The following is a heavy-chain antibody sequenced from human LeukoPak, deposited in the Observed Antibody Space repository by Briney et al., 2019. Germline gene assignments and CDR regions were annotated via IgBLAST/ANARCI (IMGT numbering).Heavy chain of an antibody. CDR1: GITVSNNY. J-gene: IGHJ4*02. CDR3: ARIYN. D-gene: IGHD4-11*01. Sequence: GGSLRHSCAASGITVSNNYMSWVRQAPGKGLEWVSLIYSGGSTYYADSVRGRFTIPRDSSKNTLYLQMNSLRVEDTAVYYCARIYNWGQGTLVTVSS. CDR2: IYSGGST. V-gene: IGHV3-66*01.